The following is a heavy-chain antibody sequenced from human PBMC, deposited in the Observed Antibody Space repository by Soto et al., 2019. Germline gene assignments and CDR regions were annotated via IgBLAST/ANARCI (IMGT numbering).Heavy chain of an antibody. V-gene: IGHV1-8*01. D-gene: IGHD4-17*01. CDR3: ARGTRTPDY. Sequence: QVQLVQSGAELKKPGASVKVSCKASGYTFTSYDINWVRQATGQGLEWMGWMNPNSGNTGYAQKFXXRXTXXRNTSISTAYMELSSLKSDDTAVYYCARGTRTPDYWGQGTLVTVSS. CDR1: GYTFTSYD. J-gene: IGHJ4*02. CDR2: MNPNSGNT.